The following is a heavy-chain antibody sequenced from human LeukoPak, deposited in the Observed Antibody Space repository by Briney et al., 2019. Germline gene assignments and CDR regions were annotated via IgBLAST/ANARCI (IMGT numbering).Heavy chain of an antibody. D-gene: IGHD6-6*01. Sequence: SETLSLTCTVSGGSISSSSDYWGWIRQLPGKGLEWIGSIYYSGSTYYNPSLKSRVTMSVDTSKNQFSLKLSSVTAADTAVYYCARRIEYSSSPFDYWGQGTLVTVSS. CDR1: GGSISSSSDY. CDR3: ARRIEYSSSPFDY. CDR2: IYYSGST. V-gene: IGHV4-39*01. J-gene: IGHJ4*02.